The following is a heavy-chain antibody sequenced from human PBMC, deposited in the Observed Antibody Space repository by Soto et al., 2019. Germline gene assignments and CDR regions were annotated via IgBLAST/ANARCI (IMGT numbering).Heavy chain of an antibody. J-gene: IGHJ4*02. V-gene: IGHV3-21*01. CDR2: VSKSDYT. CDR1: GFTFTNYG. CDR3: TREDSIIIPAVADF. D-gene: IGHD6-19*01. Sequence: EVQLLESGGGLVRPGVSLTLSCAVSGFTFTNYGINWVRQAPGKGLEWVSSVSKSDYTYYSESVKCRFTISRDNARNSVSLQMDNLRAEYTAVYYCTREDSIIIPAVADFWGQGTLVTVSS.